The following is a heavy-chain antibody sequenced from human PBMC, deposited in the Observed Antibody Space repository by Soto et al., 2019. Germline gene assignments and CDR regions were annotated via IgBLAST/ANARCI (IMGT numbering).Heavy chain of an antibody. CDR1: GFTFSSYW. CDR2: IKQDGSEK. J-gene: IGHJ5*02. V-gene: IGHV3-7*01. D-gene: IGHD3-16*01. CDR3: ARGGRDAYNWFDP. Sequence: EAQLVESGGGLVQPGGSLRVSCEVSGFTFSSYWMSWVRQAPGKGLEWVAKIKQDGSEKDYVDSVKGRFTISRDNANNSLYLHMYSLRAEDTAVYYCARGGRDAYNWFDPWGQRTLVTVSS.